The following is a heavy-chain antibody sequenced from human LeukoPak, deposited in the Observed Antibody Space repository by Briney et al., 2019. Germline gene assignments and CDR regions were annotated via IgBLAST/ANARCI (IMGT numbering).Heavy chain of an antibody. CDR3: ARDEGDGYNRY. CDR1: GGSISSYY. Sequence: SETLSLTCTVSGGSISSYYWSWIRQPPGKGLEWIGYIYYSGSTNYNPSLKSRVTISVGTSKNQFSLKLSSVTAADTAVYYCARDEGDGYNRYWGQGTLVTVSS. D-gene: IGHD5-24*01. J-gene: IGHJ4*02. V-gene: IGHV4-59*01. CDR2: IYYSGST.